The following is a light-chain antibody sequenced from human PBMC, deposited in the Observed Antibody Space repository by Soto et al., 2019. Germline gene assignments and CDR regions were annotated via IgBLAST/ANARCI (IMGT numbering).Light chain of an antibody. CDR3: RKYNRVPLT. V-gene: IGKV1-27*01. CDR1: QDIASY. J-gene: IGKJ4*01. CDR2: AAS. Sequence: DIQMTQSPSSLSASVGDRVTVTCRASQDIASYLAWYQQQPGKVPKLLIYAASILQAGVPSWFSGSGSGIDYTLTISRRRPEDVASYECRKYNRVPLTFGGGTKVEIK.